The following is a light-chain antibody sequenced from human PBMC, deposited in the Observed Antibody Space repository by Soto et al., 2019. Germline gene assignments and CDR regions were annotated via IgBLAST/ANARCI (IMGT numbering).Light chain of an antibody. CDR1: DNIVHL. CDR2: KAA. CDR3: QHYNSFSRT. V-gene: IGKV1-5*03. J-gene: IGKJ1*01. Sequence: DIQMTQSPSTLSASVGDRVAITCRASDNIVHLVAWYQQKPGKAPKLLIYKAANLADEVPSRFAGSGSGTDFTLTITRLQPDDFATYYCQHYNSFSRTVGQGTKVDIK.